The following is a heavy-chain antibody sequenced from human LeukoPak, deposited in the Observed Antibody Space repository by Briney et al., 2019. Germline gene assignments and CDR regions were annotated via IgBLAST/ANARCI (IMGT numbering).Heavy chain of an antibody. J-gene: IGHJ4*02. CDR1: GGTFSSYA. CDR3: ARDIGRARGDY. Sequence: ASVKVSCKASGGTFSSYAISWVRQAPGQGLEWMGWINPNSGGTNYAQKFQGRVTMTRDTSISTAYMELSRLRSDDTAVYYCARDIGRARGDYWGQGTLVTVSS. CDR2: INPNSGGT. D-gene: IGHD1-26*01. V-gene: IGHV1-2*02.